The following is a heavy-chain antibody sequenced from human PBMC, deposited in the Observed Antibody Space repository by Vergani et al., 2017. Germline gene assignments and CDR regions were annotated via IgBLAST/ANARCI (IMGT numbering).Heavy chain of an antibody. CDR3: ARDWRLNDFWSGYYTGGGEGVFDY. J-gene: IGHJ4*02. CDR1: GYTFTSYY. V-gene: IGHV1-46*01. Sequence: QVQLVQSGAEVKKPGASVKVSCKASGYTFTSYYMHWVRQAPGQGLEWMGIINPSGGSTSYAQKFQGRVTMTRDTSTGTVYMELSRLRSEDTAVYYCARDWRLNDFWSGYYTGGGEGVFDYWGQGTLVTVSS. CDR2: INPSGGST. D-gene: IGHD3-3*01.